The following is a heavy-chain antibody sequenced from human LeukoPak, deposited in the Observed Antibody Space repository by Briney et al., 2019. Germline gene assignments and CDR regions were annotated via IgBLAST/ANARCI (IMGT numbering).Heavy chain of an antibody. Sequence: KPSETLSLTCAVYGGSFSGYYWSWIRQPPGKGLEWIGEINHSGSTNYNPSLKSRITMSVDTSKNHFSLKLSSVTAADTAVYYCARDLSGLDYWGQGSLVTVSS. CDR1: GGSFSGYY. CDR3: ARDLSGLDY. J-gene: IGHJ4*02. V-gene: IGHV4-34*10. CDR2: INHSGST.